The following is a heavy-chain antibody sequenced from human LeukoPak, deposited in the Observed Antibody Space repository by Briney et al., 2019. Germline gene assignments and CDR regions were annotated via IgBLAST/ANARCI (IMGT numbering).Heavy chain of an antibody. D-gene: IGHD2-2*01. CDR1: GYSFTSYW. CDR3: VFCTSCYSFDY. J-gene: IGHJ4*02. V-gene: IGHV5-51*01. Sequence: GESLKISCKGSGYSFTSYWIGWVRQMPGKGLELMGIIYPGDSDTRYSPSFQGQVTISADKSISTAYLQWSSLKASDTAMYYCVFCTSCYSFDYWGQGTLVTVSS. CDR2: IYPGDSDT.